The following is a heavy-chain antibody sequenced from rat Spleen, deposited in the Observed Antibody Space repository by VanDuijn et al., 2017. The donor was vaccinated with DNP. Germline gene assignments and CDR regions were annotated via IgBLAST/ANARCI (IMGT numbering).Heavy chain of an antibody. CDR3: VRWYNSGYYFDY. CDR1: GFTFSDYY. V-gene: IGHV5-22*01. J-gene: IGHJ2*01. Sequence: EVQLVESGGGLVQPGRSLKLSCAASGFTFSDYYMAWVRQAPTKGLEWVAYISYDGGTTYYGDSVKGRFTISRDNAKSTLYLQMNSLRSEDMATYYCVRWYNSGYYFDYWGQGGTVTVSS. CDR2: ISYDGGTT. D-gene: IGHD4-3*01.